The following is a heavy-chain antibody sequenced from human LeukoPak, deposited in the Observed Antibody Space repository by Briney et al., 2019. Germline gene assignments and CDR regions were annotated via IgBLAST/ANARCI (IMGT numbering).Heavy chain of an antibody. V-gene: IGHV4-39*01. CDR2: VYYSGST. Sequence: PSETLSLTCTVSGASLNTSSFYWGWIRQPPGKGLEWIGSVYYSGSTYYNPSLRSRLTIAADTSKNQFSLKLRSLTAADTAVYYCVRQASSDWGQGTLVTVSS. CDR3: VRQASSD. J-gene: IGHJ1*01. CDR1: GASLNTSSFY.